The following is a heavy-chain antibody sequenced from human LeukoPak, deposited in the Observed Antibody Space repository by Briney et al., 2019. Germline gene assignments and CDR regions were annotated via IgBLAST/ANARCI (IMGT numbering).Heavy chain of an antibody. CDR2: ISYDGSNI. D-gene: IGHD4-11*01. Sequence: GGSLRLSCATSGFTFSSSTMRWVRQAPGKGLEWVALISYDGSNIYHADSVEGRFTISRDNSKNTLYLQMNSLRAEDTAVYHCAGSSSTARSYFDYWGQGTLVTVSS. CDR1: GFTFSSST. CDR3: AGSSSTARSYFDY. J-gene: IGHJ4*02. V-gene: IGHV3-30*04.